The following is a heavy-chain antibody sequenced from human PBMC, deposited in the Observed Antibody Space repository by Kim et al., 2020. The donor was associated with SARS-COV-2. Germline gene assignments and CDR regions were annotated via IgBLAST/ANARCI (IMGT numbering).Heavy chain of an antibody. CDR3: ARDKGYYGSGSYYGDY. J-gene: IGHJ4*02. V-gene: IGHV3-30*01. D-gene: IGHD3-10*01. Sequence: SVKGRFTISRDNSKNTLYLQMNSLRAEDTAVYYCARDKGYYGSGSYYGDYWGQGTLVTVSS.